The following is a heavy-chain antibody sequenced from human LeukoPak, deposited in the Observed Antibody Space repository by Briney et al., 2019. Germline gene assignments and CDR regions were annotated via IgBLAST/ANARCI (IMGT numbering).Heavy chain of an antibody. CDR3: ARERSAMVTGFDY. D-gene: IGHD5-18*01. V-gene: IGHV3-21*01. J-gene: IGHJ4*02. CDR2: ISSSSSYI. CDR1: RFTFSSYS. Sequence: GGSLRLSCAASRFTFSSYSMNWGRPAPGKGLEWVSSISSSSSYIYYADSVKGRFTISRDNAKNSLYLQMNSLRAEDTAVYYCARERSAMVTGFDYWGQGTLVTVSS.